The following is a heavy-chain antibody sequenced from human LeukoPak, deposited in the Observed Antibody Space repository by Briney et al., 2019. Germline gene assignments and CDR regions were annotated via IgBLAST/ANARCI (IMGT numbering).Heavy chain of an antibody. D-gene: IGHD6-13*01. Sequence: GGSLRLSCAASGFTFSTYWMSWVRQAPGKGLEWVANIKQDGSEKYYVDSVKGRFTVSRDTAENSLYLEMNSLGAEDTAVYFCARYSSSHYYFDNWGQGTLVTVSS. CDR2: IKQDGSEK. V-gene: IGHV3-7*01. CDR3: ARYSSSHYYFDN. J-gene: IGHJ4*02. CDR1: GFTFSTYW.